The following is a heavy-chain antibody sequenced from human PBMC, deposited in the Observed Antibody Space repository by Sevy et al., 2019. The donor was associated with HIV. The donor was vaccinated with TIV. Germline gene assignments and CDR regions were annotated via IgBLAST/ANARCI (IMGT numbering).Heavy chain of an antibody. CDR1: GGSFSGYF. D-gene: IGHD2-2*01. Sequence: ETLSLTCAVSGGSFSGYFWNWIRQSPGKGLEWIGEINHTGSLKYNPSLKSRVTVSVDASKSQLSLHLRSVTAADTAVYYCARGRQAYVVVVPSTVPFDYWGRGTLVTVSS. J-gene: IGHJ4*02. V-gene: IGHV4-34*01. CDR3: ARGRQAYVVVVPSTVPFDY. CDR2: INHTGSL.